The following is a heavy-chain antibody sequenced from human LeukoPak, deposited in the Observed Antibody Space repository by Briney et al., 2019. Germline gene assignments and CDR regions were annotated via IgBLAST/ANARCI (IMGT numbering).Heavy chain of an antibody. D-gene: IGHD2-2*01. V-gene: IGHV3-30-3*01. CDR3: ARDRVVVPAATVGSLPY. Sequence: GRSLRLSCAASGFTFSSYAMHWVRQAPGKGLEWVAVISYDGSNKYYADSVKGRFTISRDNSKNTLYLQMNSLRAEDTAVYYCARDRVVVPAATVGSLPYWGQGTLVTVFS. J-gene: IGHJ4*02. CDR2: ISYDGSNK. CDR1: GFTFSSYA.